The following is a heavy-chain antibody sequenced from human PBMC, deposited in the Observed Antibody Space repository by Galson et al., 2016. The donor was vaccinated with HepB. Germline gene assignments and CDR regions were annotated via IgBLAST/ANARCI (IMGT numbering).Heavy chain of an antibody. D-gene: IGHD6-19*01. Sequence: ETLSLTCTVSGGSISGTNWWSWVRQPPGQGLEWIGEIYHSGTTNYSPSLKSRVTISVDTSKNQFSLKLTSVTAADTAVYYCVSQGSGSSNWFGPWGRGTLVTVSS. V-gene: IGHV4-4*02. J-gene: IGHJ5*02. CDR2: IYHSGTT. CDR3: VSQGSGSSNWFGP. CDR1: GGSISGTNW.